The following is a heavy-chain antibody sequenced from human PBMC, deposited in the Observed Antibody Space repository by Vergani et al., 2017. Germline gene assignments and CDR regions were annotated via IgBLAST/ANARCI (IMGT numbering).Heavy chain of an antibody. Sequence: QVQLVQSGAEVKKPGASVKVSCKASGYTFTSYYMHWVRQAPGQGLEWMGIINPSGGSTSYAQKFQGRVTMTRDTSTGTVYMELSSLRSEDTAVYYCARGHFYSSGWNGEYYGMDVWGQGTTVTVSS. CDR1: GYTFTSYY. D-gene: IGHD6-19*01. J-gene: IGHJ6*02. CDR2: INPSGGST. V-gene: IGHV1-46*01. CDR3: ARGHFYSSGWNGEYYGMDV.